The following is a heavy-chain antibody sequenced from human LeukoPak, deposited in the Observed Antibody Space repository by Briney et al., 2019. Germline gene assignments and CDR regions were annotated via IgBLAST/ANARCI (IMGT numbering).Heavy chain of an antibody. CDR3: ARGLGYCTTPDCPARIYCFDY. V-gene: IGHV1-2*02. J-gene: IGHJ4*02. Sequence: GASVKVSCKASGYTFTGYHMHWVRQAPGQGLEWMGWINPNSGATNYAQKFQGRVTMTRDTSISTAYIELSRLRSDDTAVYYCARGLGYCTTPDCPARIYCFDYWGQGTLVTVSS. CDR2: INPNSGAT. CDR1: GYTFTGYH. D-gene: IGHD2-8*01.